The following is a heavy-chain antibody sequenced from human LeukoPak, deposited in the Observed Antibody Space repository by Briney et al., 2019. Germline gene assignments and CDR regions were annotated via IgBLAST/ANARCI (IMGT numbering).Heavy chain of an antibody. V-gene: IGHV3-30*18. CDR3: AKDVAVALDY. D-gene: IGHD6-19*01. CDR1: GFTFSNYG. J-gene: IGHJ4*02. CDR2: ISYDGSNK. Sequence: PGGSLRLSCAASGFTFSNYGMHWVRQAPGKGLEWVAVISYDGSNKYYADSVKGRFTISRDNSKNTLYLQMNSLRAEDTAVYYCAKDVAVALDYWGQGTLVTVSS.